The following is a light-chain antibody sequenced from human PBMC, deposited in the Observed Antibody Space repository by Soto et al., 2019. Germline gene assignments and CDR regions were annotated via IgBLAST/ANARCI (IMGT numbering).Light chain of an antibody. J-gene: IGKJ4*01. CDR3: QQYSSWVT. V-gene: IGKV3-15*01. CDR2: GAS. CDR1: QSITSN. Sequence: EIVMTQSPVTLSLSPGDTATLSCRASQSITSNLAWYQQKPGQPPRLLIYGASTRATGIPARFSGSGSGTEFTLTISNLQSEDFAVYYCQQYSSWVTFGGGPQLEIE.